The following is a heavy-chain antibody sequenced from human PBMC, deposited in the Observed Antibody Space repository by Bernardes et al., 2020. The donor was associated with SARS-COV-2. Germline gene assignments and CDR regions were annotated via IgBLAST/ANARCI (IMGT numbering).Heavy chain of an antibody. Sequence: SETLSLTCAVSGGSISSSNWWSWVRQPPGKGLEWIGEIYHSGSTNYNPSLKSRVTISVDKSKNQFSLKLSSVTAADTAVYYCARKPGIAAAGPFTPWGQGTLVTVSS. V-gene: IGHV4-4*02. CDR2: IYHSGST. CDR3: ARKPGIAAAGPFTP. CDR1: GGSISSSNW. D-gene: IGHD6-13*01. J-gene: IGHJ5*02.